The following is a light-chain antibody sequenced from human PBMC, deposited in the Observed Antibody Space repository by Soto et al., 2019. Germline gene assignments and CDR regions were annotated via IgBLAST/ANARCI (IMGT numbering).Light chain of an antibody. CDR2: AAS. J-gene: IGKJ4*01. CDR3: QQYSSYPT. Sequence: DIQMTQSPSSLSASVGDRVIITCRASQDIGTWLAWYQQKPGKAPKSLIYAASSLQSRVPSRFTGSGSGTHFTLTISNLQAEDFATYYCQQYSSYPTFGGGTKVEI. CDR1: QDIGTW. V-gene: IGKV1D-16*01.